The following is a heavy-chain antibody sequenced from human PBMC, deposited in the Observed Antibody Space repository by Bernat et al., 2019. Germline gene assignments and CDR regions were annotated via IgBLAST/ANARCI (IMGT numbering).Heavy chain of an antibody. CDR2: INSDASIT. CDR1: GFTFSTYW. D-gene: IGHD4-17*01. Sequence: EVQLVESGGGLVQPGGSLRLSCAASGFTFSTYWMHWVRQAPGKGLVWVSRINSDASITSYADSVKGRFTISRDNAKNTLYLQMNSLRADDTAIYYCSTYGNGEFDYWGQGTLVTVSS. CDR3: STYGNGEFDY. J-gene: IGHJ4*02. V-gene: IGHV3-74*01.